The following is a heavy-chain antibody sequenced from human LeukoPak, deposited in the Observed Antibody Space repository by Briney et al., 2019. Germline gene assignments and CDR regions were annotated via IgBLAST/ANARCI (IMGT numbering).Heavy chain of an antibody. CDR3: ARHQGDYYYYYMDV. V-gene: IGHV1-46*01. CDR2: INPSGGTT. J-gene: IGHJ6*03. Sequence: ASVKVSRKASGYTFTSYYMHWERQAPGQGLEWMGIINPSGGTTSYAQKFQGRVTITADKSTSTAYMELSSLRSDDTAIYYCARHQGDYYYYYMDVWGKGTTVTVSS. CDR1: GYTFTSYY.